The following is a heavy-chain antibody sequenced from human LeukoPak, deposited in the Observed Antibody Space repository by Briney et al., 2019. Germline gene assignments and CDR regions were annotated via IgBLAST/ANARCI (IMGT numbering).Heavy chain of an antibody. CDR2: IRYDGSNK. CDR1: GFTFSSYG. Sequence: GGSLRLSCAASGFTFSSYGMHWVRQAPGKGLEWVAFIRYDGSNKYYADSVKGRFTISRDNSKNTLYLQMNSLRAEDTAVYYCAKEGDSSGYRYDAFDIWGQGTMVTVSS. D-gene: IGHD3-22*01. J-gene: IGHJ3*02. CDR3: AKEGDSSGYRYDAFDI. V-gene: IGHV3-30*02.